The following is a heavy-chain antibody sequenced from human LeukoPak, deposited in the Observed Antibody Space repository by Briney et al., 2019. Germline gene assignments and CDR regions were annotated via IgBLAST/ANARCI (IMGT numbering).Heavy chain of an antibody. V-gene: IGHV3-74*01. D-gene: IGHD3-9*01. Sequence: GGSLRLSCTISGFTFSSYWMHWVRQAPGKGLVWVSRINLEGSSTNYADSVKGRFTISRDNAKNTLYLQMISLRAEDTAVYYCAGSILTGYPHFDYWGQGTLVTVSS. CDR3: AGSILTGYPHFDY. CDR1: GFTFSSYW. CDR2: INLEGSST. J-gene: IGHJ4*02.